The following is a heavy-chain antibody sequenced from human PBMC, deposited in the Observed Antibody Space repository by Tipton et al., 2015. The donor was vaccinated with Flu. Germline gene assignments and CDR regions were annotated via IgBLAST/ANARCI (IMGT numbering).Heavy chain of an antibody. CDR3: ARRDYSNYVSDPKNWFDP. CDR2: IHTSGST. V-gene: IGHV4-61*02. Sequence: TLSLTCTVSGGSISSGSYYWTWIRQPAGKGLEWIGRIHTSGSTSYNPSLKSRVTISIDTSKNQFSLNMKSVTAADTAVYYCARRDYSNYVSDPKNWFDPWGQGTLVTVSS. J-gene: IGHJ5*02. D-gene: IGHD4-11*01. CDR1: GGSISSGSYY.